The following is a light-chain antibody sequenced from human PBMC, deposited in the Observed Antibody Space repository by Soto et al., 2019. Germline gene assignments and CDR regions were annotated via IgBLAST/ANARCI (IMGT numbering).Light chain of an antibody. CDR1: QRIGIN. V-gene: IGKV3-15*01. CDR2: GAT. CDR3: QHYNNWPPYT. Sequence: EIVMTQSPATLSVSPGERATLSCRASQRIGINLAWCQQKPGQPPRLLIYGATTKATGIPARFSGSGSETEFTLTISSLQSEDSAVYYCQHYNNWPPYTFGQGTKLEIK. J-gene: IGKJ2*01.